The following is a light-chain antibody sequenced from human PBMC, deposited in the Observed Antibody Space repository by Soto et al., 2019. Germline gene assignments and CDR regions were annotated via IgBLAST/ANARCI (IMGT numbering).Light chain of an antibody. CDR1: QSVSSSY. J-gene: IGKJ4*01. CDR3: QQYGSSPLT. CDR2: GAS. V-gene: IGKV3-20*01. Sequence: EIVCTQSPGTLSLSPGERATLSCRASQSVSSSYLTWYQQKPGQAPRLLIYGASSRATGIPDRFSGSGSGTDFTLTINRLETEDFAVYYCQQYGSSPLTFGGGTKVDIK.